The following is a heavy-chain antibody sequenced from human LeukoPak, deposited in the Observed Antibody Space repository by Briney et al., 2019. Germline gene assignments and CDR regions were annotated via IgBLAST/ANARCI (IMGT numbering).Heavy chain of an antibody. D-gene: IGHD2-15*01. J-gene: IGHJ5*02. Sequence: PGGSLRLSCAASGFTFSSYWMHWVRQAPGKGLVWVSRISSDGSSTSYADSVKGRFTISRDNAKNTLYLQMNSLRAEDTAVYYCASGPGGGSSYWFDPWGQGTLVTVSS. V-gene: IGHV3-74*01. CDR2: ISSDGSST. CDR1: GFTFSSYW. CDR3: ASGPGGGSSYWFDP.